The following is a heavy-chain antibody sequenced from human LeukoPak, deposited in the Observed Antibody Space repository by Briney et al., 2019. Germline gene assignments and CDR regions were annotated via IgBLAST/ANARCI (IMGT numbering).Heavy chain of an antibody. CDR1: GYTFTSYG. V-gene: IGHV1-18*01. Sequence: VASVKVSCKASGYTFTSYGISWVRQAPGQGLEWMGWISAYNGNANYAQKLQGRVTMTTDTSTSTAYMELRSLRSDDTAVYYCARTRNYYDSSGYYLPDCWGQGTLVTVSS. J-gene: IGHJ4*02. CDR3: ARTRNYYDSSGYYLPDC. CDR2: ISAYNGNA. D-gene: IGHD3-22*01.